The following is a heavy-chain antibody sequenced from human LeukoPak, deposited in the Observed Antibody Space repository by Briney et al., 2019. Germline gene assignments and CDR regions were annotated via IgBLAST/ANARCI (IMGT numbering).Heavy chain of an antibody. J-gene: IGHJ4*02. V-gene: IGHV5-51*01. D-gene: IGHD6-6*01. CDR3: ARPHSSSGYFDY. CDR1: GSRFTNYW. Sequence: GAALKISWKGSGSRFTNYWIGWVRQMPGKGLEWMGIIYPGDSDTRYSPSFQGQVTISADKSISTAYLQWSSLKASDTAMYYCARPHSSSGYFDYGGQGTLVTVSS. CDR2: IYPGDSDT.